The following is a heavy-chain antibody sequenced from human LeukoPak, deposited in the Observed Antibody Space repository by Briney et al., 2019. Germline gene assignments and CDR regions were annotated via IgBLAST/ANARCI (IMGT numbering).Heavy chain of an antibody. D-gene: IGHD3-9*01. CDR1: GGSISSSSYY. J-gene: IGHJ4*02. CDR3: ARELRYFDY. V-gene: IGHV4-39*07. CDR2: IYYSGST. Sequence: SETLSLTCTVSGGSISSSSYYWGWIRQPPGKGLEWIGSIYYSGSTYYNPSLESRVTISVDTSKNQFSLKLSSVTAADTAVYYCARELRYFDYWGQGTLVTVSS.